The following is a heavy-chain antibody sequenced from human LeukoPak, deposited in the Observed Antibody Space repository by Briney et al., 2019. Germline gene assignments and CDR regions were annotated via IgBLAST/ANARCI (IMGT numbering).Heavy chain of an antibody. J-gene: IGHJ5*02. V-gene: IGHV4-39*01. CDR1: GGSISSSSYY. D-gene: IGHD3-22*01. Sequence: PSETLSLTCTVSGGSISSSSYYWGWIRQPPGKGLEWIGSIYYSGSTYYNPSLKSLVTISVDTSKNQFSLKLSSVTAADTAVYYCARILVVNSDWFDPWGQGTLVTVSS. CDR3: ARILVVNSDWFDP. CDR2: IYYSGST.